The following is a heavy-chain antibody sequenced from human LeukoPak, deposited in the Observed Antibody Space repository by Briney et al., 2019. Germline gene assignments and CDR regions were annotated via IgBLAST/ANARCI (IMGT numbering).Heavy chain of an antibody. CDR1: GFTLSDSA. CDR3: TRDRGTYNWLDP. J-gene: IGHJ5*02. CDR2: IDRPAKSYAT. Sequence: GGSLRLSCAASGFTLSDSAIHWVRQASGKGLEWVGLIDRPAKSYATAYGASVGGRFTISSDDSKNTAYLQMDSLKTEDTALYYCTRDRGTYNWLDPWGQGTLVTVSS. D-gene: IGHD1-26*01. V-gene: IGHV3-73*01.